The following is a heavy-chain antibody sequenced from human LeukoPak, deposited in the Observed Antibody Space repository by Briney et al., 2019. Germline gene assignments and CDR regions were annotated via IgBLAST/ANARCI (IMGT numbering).Heavy chain of an antibody. Sequence: GGSLRLSCEASRFDFSSYNMHWVRQAPGKGLEWVAFIQNDGGKTVYLDPVKGRFTVSRDNSKNTLYLQMNSLRAEDTAVYYCARSAVTTYYWGQGTLVTVSS. CDR3: ARSAVTTYY. CDR1: RFDFSSYN. J-gene: IGHJ4*02. CDR2: IQNDGGKT. V-gene: IGHV3-30*02. D-gene: IGHD4-17*01.